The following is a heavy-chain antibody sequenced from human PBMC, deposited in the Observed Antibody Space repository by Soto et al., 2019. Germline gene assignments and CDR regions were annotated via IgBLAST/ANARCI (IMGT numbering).Heavy chain of an antibody. D-gene: IGHD2-2*02. CDR3: ARGSRGIVVPAAIPRANYQYNWFDP. Sequence: SETLSLTCAVSGGSISSGGYSWSWIRQPPGKGLEWIGYIYHSGSTYYNPSLKSRVTISVDRSKNQFSLKLSSVTAADTAVYYCARGSRGIVVPAAIPRANYQYNWFDPWGQGTLVTVSS. J-gene: IGHJ5*02. V-gene: IGHV4-30-2*01. CDR1: GGSISSGGYS. CDR2: IYHSGST.